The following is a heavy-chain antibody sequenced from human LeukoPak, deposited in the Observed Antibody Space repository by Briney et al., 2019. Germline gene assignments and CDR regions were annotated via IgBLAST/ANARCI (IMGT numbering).Heavy chain of an antibody. J-gene: IGHJ4*02. V-gene: IGHV1-69*05. Sequence: ASVKVSCKASGGTFSSYAISWVRQAPGQGLEWMGGIIPIFGTANYAQKFQGRVTMTRDMSTSTVYMELSSLRSEDTAVYYCARDLATIFGVVTNDYWGQGTLVTVSS. CDR2: IIPIFGTA. D-gene: IGHD3-3*01. CDR1: GGTFSSYA. CDR3: ARDLATIFGVVTNDY.